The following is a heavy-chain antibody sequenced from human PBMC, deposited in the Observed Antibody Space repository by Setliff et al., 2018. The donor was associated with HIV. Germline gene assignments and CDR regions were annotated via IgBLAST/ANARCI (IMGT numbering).Heavy chain of an antibody. D-gene: IGHD3-22*01. V-gene: IGHV1-69-2*01. CDR1: GYTFPDYY. CDR3: ARGGFHYDSSGPLFGRWYYYAMDV. J-gene: IGHJ6*02. CDR2: IDPDRGEA. Sequence: ASVKVSCKVSGYTFPDYYMQWVRQAPGKGLEWMGLIDPDRGEAVYAEKFQGRVTITADRSKDIAYMKLSSLRSEDTAMYYCARGGFHYDSSGPLFGRWYYYAMDVWGQGTTVTVSS.